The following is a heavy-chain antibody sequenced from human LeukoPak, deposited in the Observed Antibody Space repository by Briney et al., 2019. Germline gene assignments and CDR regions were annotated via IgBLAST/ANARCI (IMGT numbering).Heavy chain of an antibody. D-gene: IGHD1-26*01. J-gene: IGHJ4*02. Sequence: SSETLSLTCAVYGGSFSGYYWSWIRQPPGKGLEWIGEINHSGSTNYNPSLKSRVTISVDTSKNQFSLKLSSVTAADTAVYYCAINSNSGSYYGFDYWGQGTLVTVSS. V-gene: IGHV4-34*01. CDR1: GGSFSGYY. CDR2: INHSGST. CDR3: AINSNSGSYYGFDY.